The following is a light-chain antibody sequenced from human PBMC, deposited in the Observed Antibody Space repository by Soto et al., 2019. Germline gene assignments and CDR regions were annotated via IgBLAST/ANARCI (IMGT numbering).Light chain of an antibody. CDR2: GAS. CDR1: HSISTN. V-gene: IGKV3-11*01. Sequence: EIIMTQSPATLSVSPGEGATLSCRTSHSISTNLAWYQHKRGQSPRLLVYGASNRATGIPARFSGSGSGTDFTLTISSLEPEDFAVYYCQQRSNWPPITFGQGTRLEIK. J-gene: IGKJ5*01. CDR3: QQRSNWPPIT.